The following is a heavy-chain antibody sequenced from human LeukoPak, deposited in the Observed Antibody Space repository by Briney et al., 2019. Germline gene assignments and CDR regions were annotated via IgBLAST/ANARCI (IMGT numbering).Heavy chain of an antibody. CDR3: ARATRRDVPDAFDI. D-gene: IGHD6-6*01. CDR2: IWYDGSNK. V-gene: IGHV3-33*01. CDR1: GFTFSSYG. J-gene: IGHJ3*02. Sequence: PGGSLRLSCAASGFTFSSYGMHWVRQAPGKGLEWVAVIWYDGSNKYYADSVKGRFTISRDNSKNTLYLQMNSLRAEDTAVYYCARATRRDVPDAFDIWGQGTMVTVSS.